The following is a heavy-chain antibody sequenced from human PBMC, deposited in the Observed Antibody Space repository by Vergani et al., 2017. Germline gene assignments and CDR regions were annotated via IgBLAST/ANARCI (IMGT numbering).Heavy chain of an antibody. J-gene: IGHJ5*02. Sequence: EVQLVESGGGLVQPGRSLRLSCAASGFTFDDYAMHWVRQAPGKGLEWVSGISWNSGSIGYADSVKGRFTISRDNAKNSLYLQMNSLRAEDTAVYYCARVGVAAGRGWFDPWGQGTLVTVSS. D-gene: IGHD6-13*01. CDR1: GFTFDDYA. V-gene: IGHV3-9*01. CDR3: ARVGVAAGRGWFDP. CDR2: ISWNSGSI.